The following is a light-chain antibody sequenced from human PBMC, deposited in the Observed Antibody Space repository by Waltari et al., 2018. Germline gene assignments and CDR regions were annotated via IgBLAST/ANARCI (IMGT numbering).Light chain of an antibody. CDR1: ELPRKY. CDR3: YSSDSTGLRV. J-gene: IGLJ1*01. Sequence: SYELTQPPSVSVSPGQTARITCSGHELPRKYAYWFQQKSGQAPRLVIYEDTKRPSGIPERFSGSSSGTVATLTITGAQLDDEADYYCYSSDSTGLRVFGGGTTVVVL. CDR2: EDT. V-gene: IGLV3-10*01.